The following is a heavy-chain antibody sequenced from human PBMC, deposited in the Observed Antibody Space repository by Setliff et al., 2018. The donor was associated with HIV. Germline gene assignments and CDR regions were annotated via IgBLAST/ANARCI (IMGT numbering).Heavy chain of an antibody. D-gene: IGHD6-13*01. V-gene: IGHV4-39*01. CDR1: GGSISSSSSY. J-gene: IGHJ4*02. CDR2: IYHSGNT. CDR3: ASQGIALREHGY. Sequence: SETLSLTCTVSGGSISSSSSYWGWIRQSPGKGLEWIGSIYHSGNTYYNPSLKSRVTISVDTSKNQFSLKLSSVTAADTAVYFCASQGIALREHGYWGQGTLVTVSS.